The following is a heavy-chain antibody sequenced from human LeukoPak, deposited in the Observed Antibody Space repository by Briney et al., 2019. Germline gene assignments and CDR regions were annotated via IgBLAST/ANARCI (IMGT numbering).Heavy chain of an antibody. Sequence: SETLSLTCTVSGGSISSSSYYWGWIRQPPGKGLEWIGSIYYSGSTYYNPSLKSRVTISVDTSMNQFSLKLSSVTAADTAVYYCASLTIFGVVIHDYWGQGTLVTVSS. CDR1: GGSISSSSYY. CDR2: IYYSGST. D-gene: IGHD3-3*01. J-gene: IGHJ4*02. CDR3: ASLTIFGVVIHDY. V-gene: IGHV4-39*01.